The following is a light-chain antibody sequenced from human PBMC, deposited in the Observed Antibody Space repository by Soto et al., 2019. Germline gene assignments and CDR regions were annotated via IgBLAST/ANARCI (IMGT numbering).Light chain of an antibody. J-gene: IGKJ2*01. CDR3: QQYAGSPRT. CDR1: QSVSSNF. Sequence: EIVLTQSPGTLSFSPGDTATLSCRASQSVSSNFLAWYQHKPGQAPRLLIHDAYSRATGIPDRFSGSGSDRYFTLNISRLEPEDFAVYYCQQYAGSPRTFGQGTKLEIK. V-gene: IGKV3-20*01. CDR2: DAY.